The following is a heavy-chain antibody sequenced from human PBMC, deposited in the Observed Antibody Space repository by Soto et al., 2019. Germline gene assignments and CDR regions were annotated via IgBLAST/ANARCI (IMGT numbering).Heavy chain of an antibody. CDR1: GFNFRKFY. J-gene: IGHJ4*02. CDR2: INPDGSAA. CDR3: VRDMWGTGDY. Sequence: GGSLRLSCAASGFNFRKFYMHWVRQAPGKRPVWVSRINPDGSAATYAESVKGRFTISRDNAKNTLFLQVNSLRVEDTAVYYCVRDMWGTGDYWGQATLLTVSS. D-gene: IGHD1-1*01. V-gene: IGHV3-74*03.